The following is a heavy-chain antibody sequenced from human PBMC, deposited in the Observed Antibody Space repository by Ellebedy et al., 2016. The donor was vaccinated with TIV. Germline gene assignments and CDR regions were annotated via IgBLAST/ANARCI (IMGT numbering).Heavy chain of an antibody. CDR2: IRTRPNNYAT. CDR3: TRAGRIIGDHFDY. D-gene: IGHD2-15*01. Sequence: GESLKISXAASGFTFSGSAIHWVRQASGKGLEWIGRIRTRPNNYATFYSASVKGRFTISRDDSENTAYLQMNSLKTEDTAVYYCTRAGRIIGDHFDYWGQGALVTVSS. V-gene: IGHV3-73*01. J-gene: IGHJ4*02. CDR1: GFTFSGSA.